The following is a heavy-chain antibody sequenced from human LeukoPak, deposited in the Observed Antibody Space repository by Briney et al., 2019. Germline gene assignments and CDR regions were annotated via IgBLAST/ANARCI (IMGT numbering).Heavy chain of an antibody. V-gene: IGHV1-8*01. CDR2: MNPNSGNT. D-gene: IGHD6-25*01. CDR1: PYTFTSYD. J-gene: IGHJ5*02. CDR3: ARGRPKVYSSANWFDP. Sequence: ASLKVSSKASPYTFTSYDINWVRHATRHGLEWMGWMNPNSGNTGYAQKFQGRVTMTRNTSISTAYMELSSLRSEDTAVYYCARGRPKVYSSANWFDPWGQGTLVTVSS.